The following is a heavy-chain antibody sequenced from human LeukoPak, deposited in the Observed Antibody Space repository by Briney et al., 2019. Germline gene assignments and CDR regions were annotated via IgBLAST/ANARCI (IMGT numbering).Heavy chain of an antibody. CDR1: GGSLRSYY. Sequence: PSETLYLTCTVSGGSLRSYYWSWIRQPPGKGLEWSGYIHYTGSTNYNPSLKSRVTISVDTSKNQFSLQLSSVTATDTAVYFCARHSSSWYPDYWGQGTLVTVSS. J-gene: IGHJ4*02. D-gene: IGHD6-13*01. CDR2: IHYTGST. CDR3: ARHSSSWYPDY. V-gene: IGHV4-59*08.